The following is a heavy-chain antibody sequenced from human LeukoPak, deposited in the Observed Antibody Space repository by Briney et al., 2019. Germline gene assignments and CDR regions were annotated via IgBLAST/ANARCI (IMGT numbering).Heavy chain of an antibody. D-gene: IGHD3-22*01. CDR3: ARFGVEYYYDSSGYYYIDY. CDR1: GCGFTSYW. V-gene: IGHV5-51*01. Sequence: GESLKXSFKGSGCGFTSYWIGWVRQMPGKGVEWMGIIYPGDSYTRYSPSFQGQLTISADKSISTAYLQWSSLKASDTAMYYCARFGVEYYYDSSGYYYIDYWGQGTLVTVSS. CDR2: IYPGDSYT. J-gene: IGHJ4*02.